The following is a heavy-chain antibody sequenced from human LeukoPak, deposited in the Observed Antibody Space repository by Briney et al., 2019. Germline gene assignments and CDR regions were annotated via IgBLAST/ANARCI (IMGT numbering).Heavy chain of an antibody. CDR1: GFTFSSYG. J-gene: IGHJ4*02. CDR3: ARVVTGELFDS. Sequence: GRSLRLSCAASGFTFSSYGMHWVRQAPGKGLEWVAVISYDGSNKYYADSVKGRFTISRDNSKNTLYLQMNSLRAEDTAVYYCARVVTGELFDSWGQGTLVTVSS. D-gene: IGHD7-27*01. V-gene: IGHV3-30*03. CDR2: ISYDGSNK.